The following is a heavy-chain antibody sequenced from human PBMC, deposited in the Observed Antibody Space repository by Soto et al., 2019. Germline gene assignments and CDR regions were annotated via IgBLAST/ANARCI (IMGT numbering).Heavy chain of an antibody. J-gene: IGHJ4*02. V-gene: IGHV1-69*06. CDR1: GGTFSNYA. D-gene: IGHD3-22*01. Sequence: QVQVVQSGAEVKKPGSSVKVSCKASGGTFSNYALNWVRQAPGHGLEWMGAIIPLFGTTNYAQKFQGRVTITADKSTSAAYMELRGLRSEDTAVYYCARGVPYYYNSSGFPLNDWGQGTLVTVSS. CDR2: IIPLFGTT. CDR3: ARGVPYYYNSSGFPLND.